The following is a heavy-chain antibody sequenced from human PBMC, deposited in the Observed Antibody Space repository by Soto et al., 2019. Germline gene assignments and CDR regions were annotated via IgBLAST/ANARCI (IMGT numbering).Heavy chain of an antibody. CDR2: IYYSGST. D-gene: IGHD5-18*01. CDR1: GGSISSYY. J-gene: IGHJ6*03. CDR3: ASVSDTAMDEPYYYYYMDV. V-gene: IGHV4-59*01. Sequence: SETLSLTCTVSGGSISSYYWSWIRQPPGKGLEWIGYIYYSGSTNYNPSLKSRVTISVDTSKNQFSLKLSSVTAADTAVYYCASVSDTAMDEPYYYYYMDVWGKGTTVTVSS.